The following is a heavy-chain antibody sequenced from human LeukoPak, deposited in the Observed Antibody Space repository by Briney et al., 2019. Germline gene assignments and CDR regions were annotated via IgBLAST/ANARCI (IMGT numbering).Heavy chain of an antibody. CDR2: INHSGST. D-gene: IGHD2-2*01. V-gene: IGHV4-34*01. J-gene: IGHJ4*02. Sequence: PSETLSLTCAVYGGSFSGYYWSWIRQPPGKGLEWIGEINHSGSTNYNSSLKSRVTISVDTSKNQFSLKLSSVTAADTAVYYCARGRRTYCSSTSCYVGGGRHFDYWGQGTLVTVSS. CDR3: ARGRRTYCSSTSCYVGGGRHFDY. CDR1: GGSFSGYY.